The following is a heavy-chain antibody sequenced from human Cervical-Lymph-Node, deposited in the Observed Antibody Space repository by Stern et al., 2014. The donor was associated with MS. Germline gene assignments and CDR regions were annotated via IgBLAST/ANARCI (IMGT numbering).Heavy chain of an antibody. D-gene: IGHD7-27*01. CDR3: ARGGIHWGSRFDY. CDR1: GYTLGAFG. V-gene: IGHV1-18*01. CDR2: ISPITGET. J-gene: IGHJ4*02. Sequence: VQLVESGAEVKKPGASVKVSCKASGYTLGAFGITWVRQAPGQGPEWMGYISPITGETHSAQEFQGRITMTTDTSTSTAYMDLRGLRSDDTAVYYGARGGIHWGSRFDYWGQGTLVTVSP.